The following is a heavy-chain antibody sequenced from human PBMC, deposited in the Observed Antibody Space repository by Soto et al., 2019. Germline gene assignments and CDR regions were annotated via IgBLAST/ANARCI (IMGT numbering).Heavy chain of an antibody. CDR2: SNAANGHT. D-gene: IGHD3-16*01. Sequence: ASVKVSCKASGYTFSIYSMHWVRQAPGQRLEWMGWSNAANGHTQYSQDLQGRVTITRDTSASTAYMELSSLRSEDMAVYYCARDGGSGMDVWGQGXTVTVYS. J-gene: IGHJ6*02. CDR3: ARDGGSGMDV. V-gene: IGHV1-3*02. CDR1: GYTFSIYS.